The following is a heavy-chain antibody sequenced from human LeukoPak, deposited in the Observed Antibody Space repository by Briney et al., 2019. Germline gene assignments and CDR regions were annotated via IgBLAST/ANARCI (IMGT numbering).Heavy chain of an antibody. J-gene: IGHJ5*02. CDR3: ARDWGYKWNDDSFDP. CDR2: VSTNSGDT. V-gene: IGHV1-18*01. Sequence: ASVNVSCKASGYTFTSYGISWVRHAPGQGLEWMVWVSTNSGDTHCRVTMTTDTSTTTAYMDLRSLTSDDTAVYYCARDWGYKWNDDSFDPWGQGTLVTVSS. D-gene: IGHD1-1*01. CDR1: GYTFTSYG.